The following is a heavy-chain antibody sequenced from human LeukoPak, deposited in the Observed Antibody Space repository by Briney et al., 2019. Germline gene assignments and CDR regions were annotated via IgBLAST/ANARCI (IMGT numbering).Heavy chain of an antibody. Sequence: SVKVSCKASGGTFSSYAISWVRQAPGQGLEWMGGIIPIFGTANYAQKFQGRVTITADESTSTAYMELSSLRSEDTAVYYCARVGTVTTYYYYMDVWGKGTTVTVSS. CDR2: IIPIFGTA. CDR3: ARVGTVTTYYYYMDV. J-gene: IGHJ6*03. D-gene: IGHD4-11*01. CDR1: GGTFSSYA. V-gene: IGHV1-69*13.